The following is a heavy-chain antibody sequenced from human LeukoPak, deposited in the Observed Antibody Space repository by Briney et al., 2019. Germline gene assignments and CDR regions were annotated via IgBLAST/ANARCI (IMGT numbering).Heavy chain of an antibody. Sequence: PGGSLRLSCAASGFTFSDYYMSCIRQAPGKGLEWVSYISTTSSYTDYADSVRGRFTISRDNAKNLLYLQMNSLRPEDTAVYYCARDWYCSSSICYTDRNWFDPWGQGTPVTVSS. V-gene: IGHV3-11*05. CDR2: ISTTSSYT. J-gene: IGHJ5*02. D-gene: IGHD2-2*02. CDR1: GFTFSDYY. CDR3: ARDWYCSSSICYTDRNWFDP.